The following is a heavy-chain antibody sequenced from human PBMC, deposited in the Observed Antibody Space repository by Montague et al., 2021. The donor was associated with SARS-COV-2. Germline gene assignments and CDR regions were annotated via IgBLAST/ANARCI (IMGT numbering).Heavy chain of an antibody. CDR2: IYYSGST. Sequence: LRLSCAASGFTFSSYAMHWVRQHPGKGLEWIGYIYYSGSTYYNPSLKSRVTISVDTSKNQFSLKLSSVTAADTAVYYCARAFVVVIAIDAFDIWGQGTMVTVSS. J-gene: IGHJ3*02. D-gene: IGHD2-21*01. V-gene: IGHV4-31*02. CDR1: GFTFSSYAMH. CDR3: ARAFVVVIAIDAFDI.